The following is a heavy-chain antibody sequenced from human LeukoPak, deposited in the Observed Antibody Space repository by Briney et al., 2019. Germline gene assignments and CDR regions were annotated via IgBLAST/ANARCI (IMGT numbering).Heavy chain of an antibody. CDR3: AGDDSGYEFDY. Sequence: SVKVSCKASGGTFSSYAISWVRQAPGQGLEWMGRIIPLLGIANYAQKFQGRVTVTADKSTSTAYMELSSLRSEDTAVYYCAGDDSGYEFDYWGQGTLVTVSS. CDR2: IIPLLGIA. J-gene: IGHJ4*02. D-gene: IGHD5-12*01. V-gene: IGHV1-69*04. CDR1: GGTFSSYA.